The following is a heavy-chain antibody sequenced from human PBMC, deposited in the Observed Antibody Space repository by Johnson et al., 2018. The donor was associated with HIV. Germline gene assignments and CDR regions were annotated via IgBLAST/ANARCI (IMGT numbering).Heavy chain of an antibody. J-gene: IGHJ3*02. D-gene: IGHD5-18*01. CDR3: ARGRGVGRPIQKWLGAAFDI. CDR2: IGTAGDT. V-gene: IGHV3-13*01. CDR1: GFTFSSYD. Sequence: VQLVESGGGVVRPGGSLRLSCAASGFTFSSYDLHWVRQTTGKVLQWVSGIGTAGDTYYSGSVQGRFTISRENAKNSLYLQMNSLRAGETAVYYCARGRGVGRPIQKWLGAAFDIWGQGTMVTVSS.